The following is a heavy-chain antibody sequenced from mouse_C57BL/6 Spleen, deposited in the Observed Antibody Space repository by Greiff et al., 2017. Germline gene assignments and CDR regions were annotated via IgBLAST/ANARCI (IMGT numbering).Heavy chain of an antibody. CDR2: INPNNGGT. V-gene: IGHV1-18*01. D-gene: IGHD1-1*01. CDR3: ARHGSSLAWFAY. Sequence: EVQLQQSGPELVKPGASVKIPCKASGYTFTDYNMDWVKQSHGKSLEWIGDINPNNGGTIYNQKFKGKATLTVDNSSSTAYMELRSLTSEDTAVYYCARHGSSLAWFAYWGQGTLVTVSA. CDR1: GYTFTDYN. J-gene: IGHJ3*01.